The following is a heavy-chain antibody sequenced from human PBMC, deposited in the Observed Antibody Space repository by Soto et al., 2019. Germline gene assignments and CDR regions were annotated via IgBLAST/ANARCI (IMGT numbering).Heavy chain of an antibody. Sequence: EVQLVESGGSLVQPGRSLRLSCAASGFTFDDYAMHWVRQAPGKGLEWVSGISWNSGSIGYADSVKGRFTISRDNAKNSLYLQMNSLTAEDTALYYCAKDIAVVPATAFDYWGQGTLVTVSS. J-gene: IGHJ4*02. V-gene: IGHV3-9*01. CDR1: GFTFDDYA. CDR3: AKDIAVVPATAFDY. D-gene: IGHD2-15*01. CDR2: ISWNSGSI.